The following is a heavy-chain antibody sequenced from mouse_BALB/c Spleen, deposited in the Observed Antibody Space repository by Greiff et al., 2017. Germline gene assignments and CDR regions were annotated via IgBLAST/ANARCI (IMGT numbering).Heavy chain of an antibody. CDR1: GYTFTSYY. CDR2: IYPGNVNT. Sequence: QVQLQQSGPELVKPGASVRISCKASGYTFTSYYIHWVKQRPGQGLEWIGWIYPGNVNTKYNEKFKGKATLTADKSSSTAYMQLSSLTSEDSAVYFCARDDYEPAAAMDYWGQGTSVTVSS. CDR3: ARDDYEPAAAMDY. J-gene: IGHJ4*01. D-gene: IGHD2-4*01. V-gene: IGHV1S56*01.